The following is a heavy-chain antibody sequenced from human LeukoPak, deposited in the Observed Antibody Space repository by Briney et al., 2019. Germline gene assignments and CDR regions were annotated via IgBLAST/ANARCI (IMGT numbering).Heavy chain of an antibody. V-gene: IGHV4-59*01. D-gene: IGHD3-10*01. Sequence: SETLSLTCTVSGGSISSYYWSWLRQPPGKGLEWIGYIYYSGSTNYNPSLKSRVTISVDTSKNQFSLKLSSVTAADTAVYYCATSTYYYGSGSYSYWGQGTLVTVSS. J-gene: IGHJ4*02. CDR1: GGSISSYY. CDR2: IYYSGST. CDR3: ATSTYYYGSGSYSY.